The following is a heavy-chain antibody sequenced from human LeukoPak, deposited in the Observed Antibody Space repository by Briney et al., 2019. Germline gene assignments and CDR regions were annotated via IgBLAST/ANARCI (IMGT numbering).Heavy chain of an antibody. D-gene: IGHD5-24*01. V-gene: IGHV1-69*05. Sequence: ASVKVSCKASGGTFSSYAISWVRQAPGQGLEWMGGIIPIFGTANYAQKFQGRVTITTDESTSTAYMELSSLRSEDTAVYYCARSVGDGYNCYYWGQGTLVTVSS. CDR2: IIPIFGTA. CDR3: ARSVGDGYNCYY. CDR1: GGTFSSYA. J-gene: IGHJ4*02.